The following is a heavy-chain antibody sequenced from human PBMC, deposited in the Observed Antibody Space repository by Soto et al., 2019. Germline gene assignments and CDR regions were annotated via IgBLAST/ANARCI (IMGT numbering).Heavy chain of an antibody. CDR2: ISDNGGRT. CDR1: GFTFRSYG. V-gene: IGHV3-23*01. D-gene: IGHD3-3*02. J-gene: IGHJ4*02. Sequence: EVQLLESGGRFVQPGGSLRLSCAASGFTFRSYGMSWVRQAPGKGLERISAISDNGGRTDYAASVKGRFTISRDNSKNTLFLPMNTLTAEDTAVYYCAKRELADNWCQGTLVTVS. CDR3: AKRELADN.